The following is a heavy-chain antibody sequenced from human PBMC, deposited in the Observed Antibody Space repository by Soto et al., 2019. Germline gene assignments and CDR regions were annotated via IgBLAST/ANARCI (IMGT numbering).Heavy chain of an antibody. V-gene: IGHV4-59*01. J-gene: IGHJ4*02. CDR3: ARAQGVVVPQTLDY. CDR1: GGSISSYY. Sequence: SETLSLTCTVSGGSISSYYWSWIRQPPGKGLEWIGYIYYSGSTNYNPSLKSRVTISVDTSKNQFSLKLSSVTAADTAVYYCARAQGVVVPQTLDYWGQGNLVTVYS. D-gene: IGHD2-15*01. CDR2: IYYSGST.